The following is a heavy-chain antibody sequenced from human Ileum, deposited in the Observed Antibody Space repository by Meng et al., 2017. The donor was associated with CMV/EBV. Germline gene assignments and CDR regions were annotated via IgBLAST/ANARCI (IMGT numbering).Heavy chain of an antibody. CDR3: VHRKDYSGNWNGGSVDF. CDR2: IYWDDDK. D-gene: IGHD1-1*01. V-gene: IGHV2-5*02. CDR1: SLTSSPVG. J-gene: IGHJ4*02. Sequence: SLTSSPVGVGCIRQPTGKALEWLAFIYWDDDKRYSPSLKSRLTIAKDAPRNQVVLTMTNMGPADTATYHCVHRKDYSGNWNGGSVDFWGQGALVTVSS.